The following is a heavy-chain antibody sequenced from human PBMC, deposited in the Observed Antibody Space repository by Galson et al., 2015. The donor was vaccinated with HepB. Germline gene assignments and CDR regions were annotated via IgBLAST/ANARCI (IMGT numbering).Heavy chain of an antibody. CDR3: ARELGGTWFDP. CDR2: ISSDSSDI. D-gene: IGHD3-16*01. V-gene: IGHV3-21*01. J-gene: IGHJ5*02. CDR1: GFTFSSHS. Sequence: SLRLSCAASGFTFSSHSMNWVRQAPGKGLEWLSSISSDSSDIYYADSVKGRFTISRDNAKNSLYLQMNSLRAEETAVYYCARELGGTWFDPWGQGTLVTVSS.